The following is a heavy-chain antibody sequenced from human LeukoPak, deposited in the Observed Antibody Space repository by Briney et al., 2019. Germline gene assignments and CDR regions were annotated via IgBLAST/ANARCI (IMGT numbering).Heavy chain of an antibody. V-gene: IGHV4-59*05. CDR2: IYYSGST. CDR1: GGSISSYY. CDR3: ARHLATREPREAFDI. D-gene: IGHD5-12*01. J-gene: IGHJ3*02. Sequence: SETLSLTCTVSGGSISSYYWSWIRQPPGKGLEWIGSIYYSGSTYYNPSLKSRVTISVDTSKNQFSLKLSSVTAADTAVYYCARHLATREPREAFDIWGQGTMVTVSS.